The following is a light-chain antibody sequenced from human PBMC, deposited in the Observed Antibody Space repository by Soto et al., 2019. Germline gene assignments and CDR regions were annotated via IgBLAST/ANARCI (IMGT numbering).Light chain of an antibody. Sequence: EVVLTQSPGTLSLSPGERATLSCRTSQSIKSTYLAWYQQKPGQAPRLLMSATSRRATGIPDRFSGSGSGTDFTLTISRLEPEDFAVYYCQQYGSSGTFGQGTKVDNK. CDR2: ATS. V-gene: IGKV3-20*01. CDR1: QSIKSTY. J-gene: IGKJ1*01. CDR3: QQYGSSGT.